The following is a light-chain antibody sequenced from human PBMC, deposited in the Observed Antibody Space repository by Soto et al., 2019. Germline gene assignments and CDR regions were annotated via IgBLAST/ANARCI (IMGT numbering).Light chain of an antibody. V-gene: IGKV3-15*01. CDR2: GAS. Sequence: EIVMAQSPSTLSVSTEEGATLSCRASQSVDRNLAWYQQKPGQAPRLLIYGASTRATGIPARFSGSGSGTEFTLTISSLQPDDFATYYCQHSNSYSEAFGQGTKVDIK. J-gene: IGKJ1*01. CDR1: QSVDRN. CDR3: QHSNSYSEA.